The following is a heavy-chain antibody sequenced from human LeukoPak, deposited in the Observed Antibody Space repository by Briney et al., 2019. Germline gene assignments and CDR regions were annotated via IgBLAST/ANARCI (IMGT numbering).Heavy chain of an antibody. CDR3: AKRLLGYADSSPIDY. CDR1: GFTFSSYA. CDR2: ISGIGANT. V-gene: IGHV3-23*01. Sequence: GGSLRLSCEASGFTFSSYAMSWVRQAPGKGLEWVSGISGIGANTYYADSVRGRFAISRDNSKNTLYLQMNSLRAEDTAVYYCAKRLLGYADSSPIDYWGQGTLVTVSS. D-gene: IGHD4-17*01. J-gene: IGHJ4*02.